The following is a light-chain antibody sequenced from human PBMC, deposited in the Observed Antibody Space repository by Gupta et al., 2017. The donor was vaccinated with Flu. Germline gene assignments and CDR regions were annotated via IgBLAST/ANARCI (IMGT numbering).Light chain of an antibody. CDR3: SSFTSSSTPV. J-gene: IGLJ3*02. CDR2: EVT. V-gene: IGLV2-14*01. Sequence: QSALTQPASVSGSPGPSITISCTGTSNDVGGYMYVSWYQQRPGKAPKLMIYEVTKRPSGVSNRFSGSKSGNTASLTSSGLQAEDEADYYCSSFTSSSTPVFGGGTNLTVL. CDR1: SNDVGGYMY.